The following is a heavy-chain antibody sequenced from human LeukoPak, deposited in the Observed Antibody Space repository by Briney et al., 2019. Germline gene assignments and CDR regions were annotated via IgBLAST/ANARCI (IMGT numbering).Heavy chain of an antibody. Sequence: PSETLSLTCAVYGGSFSGYYWSWIRQPPGKGLEWTGEINHSGSTNYNPSLKSRVTISVDTSKNQFSLKLSSVTAADTAVYYCAGFSTVTTFDYWGQGTLVTVPS. D-gene: IGHD4-17*01. J-gene: IGHJ4*02. CDR3: AGFSTVTTFDY. CDR1: GGSFSGYY. V-gene: IGHV4-34*01. CDR2: INHSGST.